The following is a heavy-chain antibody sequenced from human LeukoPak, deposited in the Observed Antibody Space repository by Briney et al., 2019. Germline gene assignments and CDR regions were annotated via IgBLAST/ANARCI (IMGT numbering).Heavy chain of an antibody. J-gene: IGHJ4*02. D-gene: IGHD3-10*01. Sequence: GGSLRLSXAASGFTFSSYEMNWVRQAPGKGVEWVSYISSSGSTIYYADSVKGRFTISRDNAKNSLYLQMNSLRAEDTAVYYCARDLYGSGSFDYWGQGTLVTVSS. V-gene: IGHV3-48*03. CDR1: GFTFSSYE. CDR2: ISSSGSTI. CDR3: ARDLYGSGSFDY.